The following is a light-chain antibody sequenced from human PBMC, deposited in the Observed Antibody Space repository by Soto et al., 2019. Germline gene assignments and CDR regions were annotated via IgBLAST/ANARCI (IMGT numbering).Light chain of an antibody. Sequence: EVVLTQSPATLSLSPGERATLSCRASQSVRTILDWYQQKPGQAPRLLIYGASNRATGIPARFSGSGSGTDFTLTISRLEPEDFAVYYCQQHSHWPPWTFGQGTRVEIQ. CDR2: GAS. CDR1: QSVRTI. J-gene: IGKJ1*01. CDR3: QQHSHWPPWT. V-gene: IGKV3-11*01.